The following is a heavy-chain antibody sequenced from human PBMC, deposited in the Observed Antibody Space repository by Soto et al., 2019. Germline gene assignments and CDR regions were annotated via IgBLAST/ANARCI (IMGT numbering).Heavy chain of an antibody. D-gene: IGHD6-6*01. J-gene: IGHJ4*02. Sequence: EVPLLESGGGLVQPGESLRLSCAASGFTFSSYAMSWVLQAPGKGLEWVSVISGNDDSTYYADPVKGRFTISRDNSKNTLYLQMNRLRAGDAAVYYCAKRSSSSTFHYWGQGTLVTVSS. V-gene: IGHV3-23*01. CDR3: AKRSSSSTFHY. CDR2: ISGNDDST. CDR1: GFTFSSYA.